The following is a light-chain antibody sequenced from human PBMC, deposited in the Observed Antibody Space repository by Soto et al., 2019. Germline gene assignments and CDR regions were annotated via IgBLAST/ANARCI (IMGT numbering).Light chain of an antibody. CDR3: QQYNTYLYT. Sequence: DIQMTQSPSTLSASVGDRVTITCRASQTINTWLAWYQQKPGKAPKLLIYKASSLESGVPSRFSGSGYGTEFTLTISMLQSDDFATYFCQQYNTYLYTFGQGTKLEI. CDR1: QTINTW. V-gene: IGKV1-5*03. J-gene: IGKJ2*01. CDR2: KAS.